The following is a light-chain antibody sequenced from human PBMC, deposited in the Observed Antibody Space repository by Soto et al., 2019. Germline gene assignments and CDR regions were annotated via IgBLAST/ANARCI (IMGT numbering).Light chain of an antibody. V-gene: IGKV1-5*01. J-gene: IGKJ4*01. CDR3: QQYNSFPLT. CDR1: QSIYKW. CDR2: EAA. Sequence: DIQMTQSPSTLSASIGDTVTISCRASQSIYKWLAWYQQKPQKAPKVLIFEAAGLESGVSSRFRGSGSGTEFTLTISGLQPDDLATYYSQQYNSFPLTFGGGTTVEL.